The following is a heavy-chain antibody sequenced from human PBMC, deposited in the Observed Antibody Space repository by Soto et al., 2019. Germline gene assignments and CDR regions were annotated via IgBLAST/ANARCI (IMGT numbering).Heavy chain of an antibody. CDR1: GGSISSYY. CDR3: AREGYVGYYGMDV. Sequence: KTSETLSLTCTVSGGSISSYYWSWIRQPPGKGLEWIGYIYYSGSTNYNPSLKSRVTISVDTSKNQFSLKLSSVTAADTAVYYCAREGYVGYYGMDVWGQGTTVTVSS. V-gene: IGHV4-59*01. CDR2: IYYSGST. J-gene: IGHJ6*02. D-gene: IGHD2-2*01.